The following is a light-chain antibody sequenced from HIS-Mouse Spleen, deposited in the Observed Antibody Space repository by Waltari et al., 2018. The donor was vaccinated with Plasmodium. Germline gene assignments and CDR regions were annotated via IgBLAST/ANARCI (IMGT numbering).Light chain of an antibody. CDR1: SSDVGGYNY. V-gene: IGLV2-8*01. J-gene: IGLJ2*01. Sequence: QSALTQPPSASGSPGQSVTIPCTGTSSDVGGYNYVSWYQQHPGKAPKLMIYEVSKRPSGVPGRFAGSKSGNTASLTVSGLQAEDEADYYCSSYAGSNNLVFGGGTKLTVL. CDR2: EVS. CDR3: SSYAGSNNLV.